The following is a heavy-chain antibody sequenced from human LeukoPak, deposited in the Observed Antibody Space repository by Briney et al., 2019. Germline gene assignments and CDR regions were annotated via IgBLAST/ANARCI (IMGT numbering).Heavy chain of an antibody. CDR2: ITPDGSGK. D-gene: IGHD6-19*01. CDR3: ARVPYSSGWYVLDY. CDR1: GFSFKDYW. V-gene: IGHV3-7*01. J-gene: IGHJ4*02. Sequence: GGSLRLSCAASGFSFKDYWMSWVRQAPGKGLEWVADITPDGSGKTYVDSVKGRFTISRDNAKNSLYLQMNSLRAEDTAVYYCARVPYSSGWYVLDYWGQGTLVTVSS.